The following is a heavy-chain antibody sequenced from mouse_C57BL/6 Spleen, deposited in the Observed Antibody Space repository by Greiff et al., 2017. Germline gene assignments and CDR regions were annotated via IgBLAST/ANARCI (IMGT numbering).Heavy chain of an antibody. CDR3: ARSGDGYYDAWFAY. Sequence: QVQLQQPGAELVKPGASVKMSCKASGYTFTSYWITWVKQRPGQGLEWIGDIYPGSGSTNYNEKFKGKATLTAEKSSSPAYMQLSSLTSEDSAVYCGARSGDGYYDAWFAYWGQGTLVTVSA. D-gene: IGHD2-3*01. V-gene: IGHV1-55*01. CDR2: IYPGSGST. CDR1: GYTFTSYW. J-gene: IGHJ3*01.